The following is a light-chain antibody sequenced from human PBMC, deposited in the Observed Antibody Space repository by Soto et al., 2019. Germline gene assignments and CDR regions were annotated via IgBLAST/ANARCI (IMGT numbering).Light chain of an antibody. J-gene: IGKJ2*01. Sequence: EIVMTQSPATLSVSPGERATLSCRASQSVSSNLAWYQQKPGQAPRLLIYGASTRATGIPARFSGSGSGTEFTLTISGLQSEDFAVYYCQKYNNWPHTFGQGTQLEIK. CDR2: GAS. CDR3: QKYNNWPHT. CDR1: QSVSSN. V-gene: IGKV3-15*01.